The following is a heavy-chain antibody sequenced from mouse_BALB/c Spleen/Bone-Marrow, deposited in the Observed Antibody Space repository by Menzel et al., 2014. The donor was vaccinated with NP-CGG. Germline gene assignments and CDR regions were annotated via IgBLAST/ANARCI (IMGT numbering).Heavy chain of an antibody. CDR2: INPYNGGT. J-gene: IGHJ3*01. Sequence: VQLQQSGPELVKPGDSMKISCKASGYSFTGYTMNWVKQSHGKNLEWIGLINPYNGGTNYNQKFKGKATLTVDKSSSTAYMELLSLTSVDSAVYYCARDYYGFSYGFAYWGQGTLVTVSA. V-gene: IGHV1-18*01. CDR1: GYSFTGYT. D-gene: IGHD1-1*01. CDR3: ARDYYGFSYGFAY.